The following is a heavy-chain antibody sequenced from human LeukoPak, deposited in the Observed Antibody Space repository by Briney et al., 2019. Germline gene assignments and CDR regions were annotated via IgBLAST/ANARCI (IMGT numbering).Heavy chain of an antibody. D-gene: IGHD2-2*01. CDR2: ISGSGGST. CDR3: ARDRDQYCSSTSCYARE. Sequence: GGSLRLSCAASGFTFSNHAMSWVRQAPGKGLEWVSGISGSGGSTYYADSVKGRFTISRDNSKNTLYLQMNSLRGEDTAVYYCARDRDQYCSSTSCYAREGGQGTLVTVSA. CDR1: GFTFSNHA. V-gene: IGHV3-23*01. J-gene: IGHJ4*02.